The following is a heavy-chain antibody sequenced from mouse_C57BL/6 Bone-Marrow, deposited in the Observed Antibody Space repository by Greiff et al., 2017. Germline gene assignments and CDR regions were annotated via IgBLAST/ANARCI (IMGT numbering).Heavy chain of an antibody. Sequence: QVQLQQSGAELARPGASVKLSCKASGYTFTSYGISWVKQRTGPGLEWIGEIYPRSGNTYYNEKFQGKATLPADKSSSTAYMELRSLTSEDAAVYFCAREGAYAMDYWGQGTSVTVSS. CDR2: IYPRSGNT. J-gene: IGHJ4*01. CDR1: GYTFTSYG. CDR3: AREGAYAMDY. V-gene: IGHV1-81*01.